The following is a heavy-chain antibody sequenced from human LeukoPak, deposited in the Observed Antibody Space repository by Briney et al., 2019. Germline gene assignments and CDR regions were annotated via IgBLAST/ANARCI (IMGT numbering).Heavy chain of an antibody. Sequence: PGGSLRLSCAASGFTFSSYTMSWVRQAPGKGLEWVSTITTSDGNTYYADSVKGRFTVSRDNSKNTLYLQMNSLRAEDTAVYYCAKNGGLLVSGQWGDSWGRGTLVTVSS. D-gene: IGHD2-15*01. V-gene: IGHV3-23*01. CDR1: GFTFSSYT. J-gene: IGHJ4*02. CDR3: AKNGGLLVSGQWGDS. CDR2: ITTSDGNT.